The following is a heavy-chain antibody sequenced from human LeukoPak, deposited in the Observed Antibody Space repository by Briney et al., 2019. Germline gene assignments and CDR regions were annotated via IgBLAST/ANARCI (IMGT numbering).Heavy chain of an antibody. CDR2: ISYDGINK. V-gene: IGHV3-30-3*01. J-gene: IGHJ4*02. D-gene: IGHD3-10*01. Sequence: PGGSLRLSCEASGFTFSIYAIHWVRQAPGKGLEWVAFISYDGINKYYADSVRGRFTISRDNSNNTLSLQMNSLRVEDTALHFCARAASGSYYNPPDHWRQGIQVTVAS. CDR3: ARAASGSYYNPPDH. CDR1: GFTFSIYA.